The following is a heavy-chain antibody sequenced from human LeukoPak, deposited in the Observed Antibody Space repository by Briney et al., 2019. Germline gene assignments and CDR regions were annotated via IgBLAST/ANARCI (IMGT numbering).Heavy chain of an antibody. V-gene: IGHV1-46*01. CDR1: GYTFTSYH. CDR3: AREAPGYCSGDDCYSQSFFDY. J-gene: IGHJ4*02. CDR2: INPSGGST. D-gene: IGHD2-15*01. Sequence: ASVKVSCKASGYTFTSYHIHWVRQAPGQGLEWMGIINPSGGSTSYAQKFQGRVGMTRDMSTSTVYMELSSLRSEDTAVYYCAREAPGYCSGDDCYSQSFFDYWGQGTLVTVSS.